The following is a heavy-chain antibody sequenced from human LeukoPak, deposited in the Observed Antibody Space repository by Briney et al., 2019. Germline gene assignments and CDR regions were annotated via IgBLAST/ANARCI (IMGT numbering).Heavy chain of an antibody. Sequence: PSETLSLTCTVSGGSISSGDYYWSWIRQPPGKGLEWIGYIYYSGGTYYNPSLKSRVTISVDTSKNQFSLKLSSVTAADTAVYYCASMVRGVITYFDYWGQGTLVTVSS. J-gene: IGHJ4*02. D-gene: IGHD3-10*01. CDR2: IYYSGGT. V-gene: IGHV4-30-4*01. CDR1: GGSISSGDYY. CDR3: ASMVRGVITYFDY.